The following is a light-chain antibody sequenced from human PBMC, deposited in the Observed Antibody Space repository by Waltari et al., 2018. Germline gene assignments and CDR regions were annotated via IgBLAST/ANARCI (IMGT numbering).Light chain of an antibody. CDR2: DVN. CDR3: SSYTTGSTRYV. Sequence: QSALTQPASVSGSPGQSITISCTGTSSDIGAYNFVSWYQKHPGKAPKVMIYDVNNRPSGVPSGFSGSKSGIPASLTISGLQAEDEADYYCSSYTTGSTRYVFGSGTKVTVL. CDR1: SSDIGAYNF. V-gene: IGLV2-14*03. J-gene: IGLJ1*01.